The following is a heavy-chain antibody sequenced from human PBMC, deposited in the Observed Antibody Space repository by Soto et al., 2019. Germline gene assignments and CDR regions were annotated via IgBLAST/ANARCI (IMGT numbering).Heavy chain of an antibody. CDR3: ARGGPSSGYYYGSDY. Sequence: SETLSLTCTVSGDSISGYYWGWIRQPPGKGLEWIGYIHSRGSTNYNPSLKSRVTISVDTSKSQFSLNLRSVTAADTAVYYCARGGPSSGYYYGSDYWGQGP. CDR1: GDSISGYY. D-gene: IGHD3-22*01. J-gene: IGHJ4*02. V-gene: IGHV4-59*01. CDR2: IHSRGST.